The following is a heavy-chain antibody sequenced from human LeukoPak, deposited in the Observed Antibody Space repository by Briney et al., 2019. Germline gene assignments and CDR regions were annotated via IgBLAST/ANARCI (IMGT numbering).Heavy chain of an antibody. D-gene: IGHD1-14*01. CDR1: GFTLSNNW. CDR3: VRDIKSRYLDY. J-gene: IGHJ4*02. CDR2: INQDGSVK. V-gene: IGHV3-7*01. Sequence: GGSLRLSCATSGFTLSNNWMSWVRQAPGKGLEWVANINQDGSVKYFADSVKGRFTISRDNAKTSLFLEMNSLRAEDTAVYYCVRDIKSRYLDYWGQGTLVIVSS.